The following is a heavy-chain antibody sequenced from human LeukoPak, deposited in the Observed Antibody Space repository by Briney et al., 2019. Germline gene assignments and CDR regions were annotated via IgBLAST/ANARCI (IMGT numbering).Heavy chain of an antibody. J-gene: IGHJ1*01. CDR2: IYYSGST. V-gene: IGHV4-30-4*01. D-gene: IGHD3-10*01. CDR3: DGYMASITMVRGVGAEYFQH. Sequence: SQTLSLTCTVSGGSISSGDYYWSWIRQPPGKGLEWIGYIYYSGSTYYNPSLKSRVTISVDTSKNQFSLKLSSVTAADTAVYYCDGYMASITMVRGVGAEYFQHWGQGTLVTVSS. CDR1: GGSISSGDYY.